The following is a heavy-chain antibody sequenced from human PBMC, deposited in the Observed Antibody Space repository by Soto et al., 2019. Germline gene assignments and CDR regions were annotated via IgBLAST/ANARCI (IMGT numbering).Heavy chain of an antibody. CDR3: ARDLSGGNYYYHGLDV. CDR1: GFTFSDYD. V-gene: IGHV3-21*01. D-gene: IGHD3-16*01. J-gene: IGHJ6*02. CDR2: ITSNSIYK. Sequence: EVQLVESGGGLVKPGGSLRLSCAASGFTFSDYDMTWVRQAPGKGLEGVSSITSNSIYKYSADSLKGRFTISRDNAKNTLFLQINSLRAEDTAMYYCARDLSGGNYYYHGLDVWGQGTTVTVSS.